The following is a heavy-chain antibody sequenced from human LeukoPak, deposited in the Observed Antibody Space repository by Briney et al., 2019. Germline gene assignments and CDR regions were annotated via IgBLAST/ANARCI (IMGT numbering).Heavy chain of an antibody. CDR3: ARLRALAGYSSGYDAFDI. CDR2: IYYSGST. Sequence: KPSETLSLTCTVSGGSISSSSYYWGWIRQPPGKGLEWNGSIYYSGSTCYNPSLKSRVTISVDTSKNQFSLKLSSVTAADTAVYYCARLRALAGYSSGYDAFDIWGQGTMVTVSS. J-gene: IGHJ3*02. CDR1: GGSISSSSYY. D-gene: IGHD6-19*01. V-gene: IGHV4-39*01.